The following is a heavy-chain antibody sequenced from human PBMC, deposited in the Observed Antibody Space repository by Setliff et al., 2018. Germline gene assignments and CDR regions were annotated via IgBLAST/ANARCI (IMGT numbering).Heavy chain of an antibody. CDR2: IIPILGIA. V-gene: IGHV1-69*02. Sequence: SVKVSCKASGGTFSSYTISWVRQAPGQGLEWMGRIIPILGIANYAQKFQGRVTITADKSTSTAYMELNSLRAEDTAVYYCARASGGRGYSYGYSRPAGEVNDAFDIWGQGTMVTVSS. CDR1: GGTFSSYT. J-gene: IGHJ3*02. D-gene: IGHD5-18*01. CDR3: ARASGGRGYSYGYSRPAGEVNDAFDI.